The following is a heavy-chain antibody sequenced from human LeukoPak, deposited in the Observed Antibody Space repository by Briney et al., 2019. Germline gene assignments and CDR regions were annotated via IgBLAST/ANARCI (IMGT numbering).Heavy chain of an antibody. J-gene: IGHJ4*02. CDR2: ISGGGGST. V-gene: IGHV3-23*01. CDR3: AKSRARREGSTGSIDY. Sequence: GGSLRLSCAASGFTFSSYAMSWVRQAPGKGLEWVPAISGGGGSTYYADSVKGRFTISRDNSKNTLYLQMTSLRAEDTAVYYCAKSRARREGSTGSIDYWGQGTLVTVSS. D-gene: IGHD3-22*01. CDR1: GFTFSSYA.